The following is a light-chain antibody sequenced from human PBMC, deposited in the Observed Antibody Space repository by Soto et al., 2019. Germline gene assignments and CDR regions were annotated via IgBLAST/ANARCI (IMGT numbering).Light chain of an antibody. J-gene: IGKJ3*01. Sequence: EIELTQSPATLSLSPGERATLSCRASQSVDNYLAWYQQKPGQAPRLLIYDVSNRATGTPARFSGSGSGTDFTLSISSLEPEDFAVYYCQQRSNRPRFTVGPGTKVDSK. CDR3: QQRSNRPRFT. CDR2: DVS. CDR1: QSVDNY. V-gene: IGKV3-11*01.